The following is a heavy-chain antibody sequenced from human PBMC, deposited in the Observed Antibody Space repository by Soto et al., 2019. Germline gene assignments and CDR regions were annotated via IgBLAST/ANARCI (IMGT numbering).Heavy chain of an antibody. Sequence: QVQLVQSGAEVKKPGSSVNVSCKASGGTFSSYAISWVRQAPGQGLEWMGGIIPIFGTANYAQKFQGRVTITADESTSTAYMELSSLRSEDTAVYYCARGVVITTINWFDPWGQGTLVTVSS. V-gene: IGHV1-69*01. D-gene: IGHD3-3*01. CDR3: ARGVVITTINWFDP. CDR1: GGTFSSYA. J-gene: IGHJ5*02. CDR2: IIPIFGTA.